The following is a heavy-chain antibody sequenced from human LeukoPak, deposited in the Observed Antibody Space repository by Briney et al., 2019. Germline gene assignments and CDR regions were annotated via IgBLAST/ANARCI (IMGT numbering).Heavy chain of an antibody. CDR1: GYTFTSYY. Sequence: ASVKVSCKASGYTFTSYYMHWVRQAPGQGLEWMGIINPSGGSTSYAQKFRGRVTTTRDTSTSTVYMELSSLRSEDTAVYYCARELGYNWNYVNEDYWGQGTLVTVSS. CDR3: ARELGYNWNYVNEDY. J-gene: IGHJ4*02. D-gene: IGHD1-7*01. V-gene: IGHV1-46*01. CDR2: INPSGGST.